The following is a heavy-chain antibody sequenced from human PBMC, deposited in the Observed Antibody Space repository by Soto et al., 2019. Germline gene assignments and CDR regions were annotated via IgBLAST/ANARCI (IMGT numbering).Heavy chain of an antibody. J-gene: IGHJ4*02. CDR2: IWYDGSNK. CDR1: GFTFSTYC. V-gene: IGHV3-33*01. Sequence: GGSLSLSCAASGFTFSTYCMHWVRQAPGKGLEWVAVIWYDGSNKFYADSVKGRFTVSRDNSRNMPNLQMNSLRAEDTAVYYGGRDRESNLFAQWGQGTRVTVSS. D-gene: IGHD3-3*01. CDR3: GRDRESNLFAQ.